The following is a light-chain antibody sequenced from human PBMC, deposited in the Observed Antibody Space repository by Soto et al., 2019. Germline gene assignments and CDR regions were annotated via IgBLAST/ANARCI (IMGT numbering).Light chain of an antibody. J-gene: IGLJ3*02. CDR2: SND. Sequence: QSVLTQPPSASGTPGQRVTISCSGSSSNIGSYSVYWFHQLPGTAPKLLIFSNDQRPSGVPDRFSGSKSGTSASLAISGLRSEDEAVYYCAAWDDSLSGSWVFGGGTKLTAL. CDR1: SSNIGSYS. CDR3: AAWDDSLSGSWV. V-gene: IGLV1-47*01.